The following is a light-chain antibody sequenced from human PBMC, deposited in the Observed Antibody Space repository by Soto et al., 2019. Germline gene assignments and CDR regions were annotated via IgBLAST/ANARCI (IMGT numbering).Light chain of an antibody. J-gene: IGKJ2*01. V-gene: IGKV3-20*01. Sequence: EFVLTQSPGTLSLSPGERVTLSCRASQSVRSNYLAWYQQKPGQSPRLLIYGASNRATGIPDRFSGSGSGTDFTLTISRLEPEDFAVFYCQHYGSSAYTFGQGTTLKIK. CDR3: QHYGSSAYT. CDR2: GAS. CDR1: QSVRSNY.